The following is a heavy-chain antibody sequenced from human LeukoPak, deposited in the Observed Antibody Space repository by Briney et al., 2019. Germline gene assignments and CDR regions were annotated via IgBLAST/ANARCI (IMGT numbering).Heavy chain of an antibody. Sequence: GASVNVSCKASGYTFTSYGISWVRQAPGQGLEWMGWISAYNGNTNYAQKLQGRVTMTTDTSTSTAYMELRSLRSDDTAVYYCARGAPDIITFGGVIVPNNWFDPWGQGTLVTASS. CDR3: ARGAPDIITFGGVIVPNNWFDP. J-gene: IGHJ5*02. D-gene: IGHD3-16*02. CDR1: GYTFTSYG. CDR2: ISAYNGNT. V-gene: IGHV1-18*01.